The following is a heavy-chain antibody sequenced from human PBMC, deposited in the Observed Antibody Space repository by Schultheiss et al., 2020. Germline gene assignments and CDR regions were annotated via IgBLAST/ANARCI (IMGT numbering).Heavy chain of an antibody. CDR1: GFDFNTYS. D-gene: IGHD6-25*01. J-gene: IGHJ4*02. Sequence: GGSLRLSCVASGFDFNTYSMAWVRQTPGKVLEWVSSISSGGYGTYFADSVKGRFTVSRDNSKNTLYLQMNSLRVEDTAIYFCAKYGQAAATLFDNWGQGTRVTVS. CDR2: ISSGGYGT. CDR3: AKYGQAAATLFDN. V-gene: IGHV3-23*01.